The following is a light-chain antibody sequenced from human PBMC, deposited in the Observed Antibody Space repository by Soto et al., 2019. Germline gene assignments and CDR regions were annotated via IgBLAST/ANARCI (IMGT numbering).Light chain of an antibody. J-gene: IGKJ4*01. Sequence: EIVLTQSPVTVSVSPGERATLSCRASQSVTSNYLAWYQQKPGQAPRLLIYDSSTRATDIPARFSGSGSGTEFTLTISSLQSEDFAVYYCQQYNNWPLTFGGGTKVDIK. CDR3: QQYNNWPLT. CDR1: QSVTSN. V-gene: IGKV3-15*01. CDR2: DSS.